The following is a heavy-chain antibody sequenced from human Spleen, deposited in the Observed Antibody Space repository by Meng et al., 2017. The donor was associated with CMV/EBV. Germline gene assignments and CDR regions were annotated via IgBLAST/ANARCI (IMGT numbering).Heavy chain of an antibody. CDR1: GGSVSSGSSY. Sequence: SETLSLTCTVSGGSVSSGSSYWSWIRQPPGKGLEWIGYIYNSGNTRYNPSLKSRVTISVDTSKNQFSLKLSSVTAADTAVYYCARGLRGPPTMIVVGGNWFDPWGQGTLVTVSS. J-gene: IGHJ5*02. V-gene: IGHV4-61*01. CDR3: ARGLRGPPTMIVVGGNWFDP. CDR2: IYNSGNT. D-gene: IGHD3-22*01.